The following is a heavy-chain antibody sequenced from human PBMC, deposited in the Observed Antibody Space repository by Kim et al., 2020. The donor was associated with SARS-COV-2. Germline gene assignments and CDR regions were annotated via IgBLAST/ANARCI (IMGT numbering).Heavy chain of an antibody. D-gene: IGHD3-9*01. CDR2: IYPSDSYT. CDR1: GYSFTSYW. Sequence: ESLKISCKVSGYSFTSYWISWVRQMPGKGLEWLGRIYPSDSYTNYSPSFQGHVTISADTSISTAYLQWSSLKASDTAKYYCARLSHELLYFDWLRSYVMDGWGQGTTVTVSS. J-gene: IGHJ6*01. V-gene: IGHV5-10-1*01. CDR3: ARLSHELLYFDWLRSYVMDG.